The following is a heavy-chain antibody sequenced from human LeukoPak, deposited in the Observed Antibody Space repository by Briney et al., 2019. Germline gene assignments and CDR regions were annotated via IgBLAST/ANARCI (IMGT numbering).Heavy chain of an antibody. J-gene: IGHJ5*02. CDR1: GGSFSGFY. CDR2: INHSGST. D-gene: IGHD3-10*01. Sequence: PSETLSLTGAVYGGSFSGFYWGWIRPPPGKGLGWVGEINHSGSTNYNPSLKSRVTISVDTSKNQFSLKLSSVTAADTAVYYCARPMVRGVPRANWFDPWGQGTLVTVSS. V-gene: IGHV4-34*01. CDR3: ARPMVRGVPRANWFDP.